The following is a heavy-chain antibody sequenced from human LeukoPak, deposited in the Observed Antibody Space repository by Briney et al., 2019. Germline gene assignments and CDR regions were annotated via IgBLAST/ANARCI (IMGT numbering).Heavy chain of an antibody. J-gene: IGHJ4*02. D-gene: IGHD4-11*01. CDR3: ARDSYTGDYSNPWPV. CDR2: IYYSGST. V-gene: IGHV4-59*01. CDR1: GGSISSYY. Sequence: KPSETLSLTCTVSGGSISSYYWSWIRQPPGKGLEWIGYIYYSGSTNYNPSLKSRVTISVDTSKNQFSLKLSSVTAADTAVYYCARDSYTGDYSNPWPVWGQGTLVTVSS.